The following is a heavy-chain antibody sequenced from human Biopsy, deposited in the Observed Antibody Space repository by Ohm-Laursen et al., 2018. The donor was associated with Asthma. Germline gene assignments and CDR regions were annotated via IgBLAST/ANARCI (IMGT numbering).Heavy chain of an antibody. D-gene: IGHD4-17*01. V-gene: IGHV3-30*03. CDR1: GFTFSSYG. Sequence: SLRLSCAAPGFTFSSYGMHWVRQAPGKGLEWVAVISYDGSNKYYADSVKGRFTISRDNSKNTLYLQMNSLRAEDTAVYYCAREGGDYLSGYYYYYGMDVWGQGTTVAVSS. CDR2: ISYDGSNK. J-gene: IGHJ6*02. CDR3: AREGGDYLSGYYYYYGMDV.